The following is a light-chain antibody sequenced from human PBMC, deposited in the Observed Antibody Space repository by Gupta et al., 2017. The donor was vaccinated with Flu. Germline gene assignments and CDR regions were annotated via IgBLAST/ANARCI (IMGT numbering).Light chain of an antibody. Sequence: GTMFLSPGERATRSCWARQHVRRGYLAWYQQKPGQPPTLLIYDASSRASGVPDRFSGSGYGTEFTLTISRRQPEDSGVYHCQHNRISPFTFGRGTXVDIK. J-gene: IGKJ3*01. CDR2: DAS. CDR1: QHVRRGY. CDR3: QHNRISPFT. V-gene: IGKV3-20*01.